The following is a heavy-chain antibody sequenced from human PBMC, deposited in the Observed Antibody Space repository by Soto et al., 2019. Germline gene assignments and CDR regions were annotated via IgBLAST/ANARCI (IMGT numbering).Heavy chain of an antibody. V-gene: IGHV3-23*01. CDR3: AKDQKDSSTWSELNY. J-gene: IGHJ4*02. CDR1: GFTFSSYA. Sequence: EVQLLESGGGLVQPGGSLRLSCAASGFTFSSYAMSWVRQAPGKGLEWVSAISGSGRSTYYADSVKGRFTISRDNSKNTRYLQMNSLRAEDTAVYYCAKDQKDSSTWSELNYWGQGTLVTVSS. D-gene: IGHD6-13*01. CDR2: ISGSGRST.